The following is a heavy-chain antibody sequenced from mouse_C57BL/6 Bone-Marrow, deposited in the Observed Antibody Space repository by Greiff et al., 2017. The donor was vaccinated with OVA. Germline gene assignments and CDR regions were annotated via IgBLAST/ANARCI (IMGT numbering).Heavy chain of an antibody. CDR2: INPGSGGN. V-gene: IGHV1-54*01. CDR1: GYAFTNYL. CDR3: ARCRWHYWNCDV. Sequence: VQLQQSGAELVRPGTSVMVSCKASGYAFTNYLIEWVKQRPGQGLEWIGVINPGSGGNNYNQKFPGKATLTADKSTSTAYMQLSSLTSEDSAVYFGARCRWHYWNCDVWGTGTTVTVSS. D-gene: IGHD2-3*01. J-gene: IGHJ1*03.